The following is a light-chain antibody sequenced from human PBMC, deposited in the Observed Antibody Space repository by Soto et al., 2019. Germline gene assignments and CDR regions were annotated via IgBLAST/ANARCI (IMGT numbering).Light chain of an antibody. CDR3: QQYHSWT. CDR2: TAS. V-gene: IGKV1-5*03. J-gene: IGKJ1*01. Sequence: DIHMTQSPSTLAASVGDRVTITCRASQSISSWMAWYQQKPGKAPKLLIYTASSLQSGVPSRFSGSGSGTEFTLTISSLQPDDFATYYCQQYHSWTFGQGTKVDIK. CDR1: QSISSW.